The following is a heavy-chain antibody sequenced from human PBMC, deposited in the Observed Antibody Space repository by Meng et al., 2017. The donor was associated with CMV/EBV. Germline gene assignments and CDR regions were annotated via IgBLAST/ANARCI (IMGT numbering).Heavy chain of an antibody. V-gene: IGHV1-8*01. CDR3: ARDFWSGLYYYYYYGMDV. CDR2: MNPNSGNT. Sequence: TFTSYDINWVRQATGQGLEWMGWMNPNSGNTGYAQKFQGRVTMTRNTSISTAYMELSSLRSEDTAVYYCARDFWSGLYYYYYYGMDVWGQGTMVTVSS. CDR1: TFTSYD. J-gene: IGHJ6*02. D-gene: IGHD3-3*01.